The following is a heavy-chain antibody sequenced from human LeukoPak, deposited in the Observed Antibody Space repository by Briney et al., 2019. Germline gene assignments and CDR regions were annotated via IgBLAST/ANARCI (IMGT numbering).Heavy chain of an antibody. CDR1: GFTFRSYW. CDR3: ARVAGSKSIDS. V-gene: IGHV3-7*05. Sequence: GGSLRLSCAASGFTFRSYWMSWVRQAPGKGLEWVANIKEDGSEKYYVDSVKGRFTISRDNAKNSLHLQMDSLRAEDTAVYYCARVAGSKSIDSWGQGTLVTVSS. D-gene: IGHD2-15*01. J-gene: IGHJ4*02. CDR2: IKEDGSEK.